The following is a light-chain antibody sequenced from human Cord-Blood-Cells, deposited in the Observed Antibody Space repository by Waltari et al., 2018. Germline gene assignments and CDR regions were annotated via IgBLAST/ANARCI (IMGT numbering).Light chain of an antibody. V-gene: IGLV2-23*01. CDR2: EGS. J-gene: IGLJ3*02. CDR3: CSYAGSSSNWV. CDR1: SSDVGSYKL. Sequence: QSALTQPASVSGSPGQSITISCTGTSSDVGSYKLVSWYQQPPGKAPQLMIYEGSKRPSGVSNRFSGSKSGNTASLTISGLQAEDEADYYCCSYAGSSSNWVFGGGTKLTVL.